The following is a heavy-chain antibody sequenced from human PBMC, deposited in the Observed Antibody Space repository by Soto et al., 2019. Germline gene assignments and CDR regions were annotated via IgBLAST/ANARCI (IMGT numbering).Heavy chain of an antibody. V-gene: IGHV1-69*01. D-gene: IGHD3-22*01. CDR1: GGTFRSYS. Sequence: QVQLVQSGAEVKKPGSSVKVSCKASGGTFRSYSISWVRQAPGQGLEWMGGIIPIFDITNYAQKFQGRVTITADESTSTAYRELSSVGYDDTAVYYCARPDEGGYSSNHHYYYALDVWGQGTTVTV. J-gene: IGHJ6*02. CDR3: ARPDEGGYSSNHHYYYALDV. CDR2: IIPIFDIT.